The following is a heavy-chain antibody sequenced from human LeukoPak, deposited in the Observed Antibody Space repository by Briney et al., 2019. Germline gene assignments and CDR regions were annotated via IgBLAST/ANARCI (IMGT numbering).Heavy chain of an antibody. CDR2: IYSGGST. V-gene: IGHV3-66*04. CDR1: GFTVSSNY. D-gene: IGHD1-26*01. CDR3: ARHSGSYEYYFDY. J-gene: IGHJ4*02. Sequence: PGGSLRLSCAASGFTVSSNYMSWVRQAPGKGLEWVSVIYSGGSTYYADSVKGRFTISRDNSKNTLYLQMNSLRAEDTAVYYCARHSGSYEYYFDYWGQGTLVTVSS.